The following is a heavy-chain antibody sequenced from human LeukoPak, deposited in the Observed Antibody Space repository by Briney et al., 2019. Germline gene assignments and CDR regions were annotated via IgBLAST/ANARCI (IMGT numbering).Heavy chain of an antibody. Sequence: GASVKVSCKASGYTFTGYYMHWVRQAPGQGHEWMGWINLNSGGTNYAQKFQGRVTMTRDTSISKAYMELSGLRSDDTAVYYCARSNDYYLLTWAFDIWGQGTMVTVSS. V-gene: IGHV1-2*02. CDR2: INLNSGGT. CDR3: ARSNDYYLLTWAFDI. CDR1: GYTFTGYY. D-gene: IGHD2/OR15-2a*01. J-gene: IGHJ3*02.